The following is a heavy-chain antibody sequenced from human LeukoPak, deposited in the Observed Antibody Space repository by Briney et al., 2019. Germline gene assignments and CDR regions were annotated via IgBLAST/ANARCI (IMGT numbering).Heavy chain of an antibody. J-gene: IGHJ4*02. CDR1: GYTFTGYY. CDR2: INPNSGGT. D-gene: IGHD6-13*01. CDR3: ARDEAAAAARDY. Sequence: ASVKVSCKASGYTFTGYYMHWVRQAPGQGLEWMGWINPNSGGTNYAQKFQGRVTMTRDTSISTAYMELSRLRSDDMAVYYCARDEAAAAARDYWGQGTLVTVSS. V-gene: IGHV1-2*02.